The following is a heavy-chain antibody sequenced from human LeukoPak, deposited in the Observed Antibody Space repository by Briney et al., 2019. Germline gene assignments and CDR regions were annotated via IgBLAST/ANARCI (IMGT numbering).Heavy chain of an antibody. V-gene: IGHV3-23*01. J-gene: IGHJ4*02. CDR3: ASLRRGYSYGYPDY. CDR2: ISGSGGST. Sequence: GGSLRLSCAASGFTFSSYAMSWVRQAPGKGLEWVSAISGSGGSTYYADSVKGRFTISRDNSKNTLYLQMNSLRAEDTAVYYCASLRRGYSYGYPDYWGQGTLVTVSS. D-gene: IGHD5-18*01. CDR1: GFTFSSYA.